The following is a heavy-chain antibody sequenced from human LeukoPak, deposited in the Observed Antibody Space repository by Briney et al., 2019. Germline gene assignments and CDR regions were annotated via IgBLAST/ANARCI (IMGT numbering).Heavy chain of an antibody. J-gene: IGHJ4*02. D-gene: IGHD1-1*01. CDR3: ARGGLSTALDY. CDR1: GGTFSSYA. V-gene: IGHV1-69*06. CDR2: IIPIFGTA. Sequence: ASVKVSCKASGGTFSSYAISWVRQAPGQGLEWMGGIIPIFGTANYAQKFQGRVTITADKSTSTAYMELSSLRSEDTAVYYRARGGLSTALDYWGQGTLVTVSS.